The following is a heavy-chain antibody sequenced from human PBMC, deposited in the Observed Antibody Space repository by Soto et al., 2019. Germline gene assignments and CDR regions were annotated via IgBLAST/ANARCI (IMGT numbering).Heavy chain of an antibody. V-gene: IGHV4-61*01. J-gene: IGHJ6*02. CDR3: ARDIGQWLGNNYYGMDV. Sequence: QVQLQESGPGLVKPSETLSLTCTVAGGSVSSGSYYWSWIRQPPGKGLEWIGYIYDSGTINYKPSLKSRVTVSADTSKNQLSLKLSSVTAADTAVYYCARDIGQWLGNNYYGMDVWGQGTTVTVSS. D-gene: IGHD6-19*01. CDR2: IYDSGTI. CDR1: GGSVSSGSYY.